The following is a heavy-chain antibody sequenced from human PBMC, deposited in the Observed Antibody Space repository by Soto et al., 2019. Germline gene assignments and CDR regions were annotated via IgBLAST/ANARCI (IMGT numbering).Heavy chain of an antibody. V-gene: IGHV1-69*06. CDR2: IIPIFGTA. Sequence: GASVKVSCKASGGTFSSYAISWVRQAPGQGLEWMGGIIPIFGTANYAQKFQGRVTITADKSTSTAYMELSSLRSEDTAVYYCARVYVLGSSSLSGMDVWGQGTTVTVPS. CDR3: ARVYVLGSSSLSGMDV. J-gene: IGHJ6*02. CDR1: GGTFSSYA. D-gene: IGHD6-6*01.